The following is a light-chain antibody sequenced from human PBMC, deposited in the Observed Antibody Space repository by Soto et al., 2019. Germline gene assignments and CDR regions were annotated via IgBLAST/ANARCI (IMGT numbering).Light chain of an antibody. CDR2: RVS. CDR1: KSLVYSDGNTH. Sequence: DVVLTQSPLSLPANFGQPASISCRSSKSLVYSDGNTHLSWFHQTPGQSPRRLIYRVSSRDSGVPDRFSCSGAGTDFTLEISRVEAEDVGTYFCTQGTHWPRTFGQGTKVEVK. J-gene: IGKJ1*01. V-gene: IGKV2-30*01. CDR3: TQGTHWPRT.